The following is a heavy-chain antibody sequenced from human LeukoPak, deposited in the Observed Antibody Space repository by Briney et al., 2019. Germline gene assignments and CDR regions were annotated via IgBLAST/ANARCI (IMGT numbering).Heavy chain of an antibody. Sequence: GGSLRLSCAASGFLFRTYWMTWVRQAPGQGLEWVANIKTDGSEQHYLDSVKGRFHISRDNANNSLSLQMNSLRAEDTAVYYCARGANPDDFWGQGTLVTASS. CDR3: ARGANPDDF. V-gene: IGHV3-7*01. CDR2: IKTDGSEQ. CDR1: GFLFRTYW. J-gene: IGHJ4*02.